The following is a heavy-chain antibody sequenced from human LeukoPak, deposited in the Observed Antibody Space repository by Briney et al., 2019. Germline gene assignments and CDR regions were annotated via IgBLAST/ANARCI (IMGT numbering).Heavy chain of an antibody. J-gene: IGHJ4*02. CDR1: GYTFTGYY. V-gene: IGHV1-2*02. Sequence: ASVKVSCKASGYTFTGYYIHWVRQAPGQGLEWMGWINPTSGGTKYAQKFQGRVTMTRDTSISTAYMELSRLRADDTAVFYCAREESGGYFDYGGQGTLVTVSS. CDR2: INPTSGGT. CDR3: AREESGGYFDY. D-gene: IGHD2-8*02.